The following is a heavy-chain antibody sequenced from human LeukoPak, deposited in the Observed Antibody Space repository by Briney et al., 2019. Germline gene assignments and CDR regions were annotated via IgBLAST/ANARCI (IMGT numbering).Heavy chain of an antibody. V-gene: IGHV3-23*01. J-gene: IGHJ4*02. CDR2: ISGNGGST. D-gene: IGHD3-3*01. CDR3: AKSSLRFLEWLFDY. Sequence: GGSLRLSCAASGFTFSSYAMSWVRQAPGKGLEWVSAISGNGGSTYYADSVKGRFTISRDNSKNTLYLQMNSLRAEDTAVYYCAKSSLRFLEWLFDYWGQGTLVTVSS. CDR1: GFTFSSYA.